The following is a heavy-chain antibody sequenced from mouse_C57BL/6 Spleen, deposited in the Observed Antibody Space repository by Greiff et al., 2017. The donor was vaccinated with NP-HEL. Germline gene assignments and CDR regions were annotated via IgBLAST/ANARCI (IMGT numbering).Heavy chain of an antibody. D-gene: IGHD3-3*01. CDR1: GYTFTSYT. V-gene: IGHV1-4*01. J-gene: IGHJ2*01. CDR2: INPSSGYT. Sequence: QVQLQQSGAELARPGASVKMSCKASGYTFTSYTMHWVKQGPGQGLEWIAYINPSSGYTKYNQKFKDKATLTADKSSSTAYMQLSSLTSEDSAVYYCARSLGRTYFDYWGQGTTLTVSS. CDR3: ARSLGRTYFDY.